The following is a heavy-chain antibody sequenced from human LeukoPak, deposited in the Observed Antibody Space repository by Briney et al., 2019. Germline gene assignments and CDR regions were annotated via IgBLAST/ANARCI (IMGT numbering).Heavy chain of an antibody. CDR2: ISSNGGST. J-gene: IGHJ4*02. Sequence: PGGSLRLSCSASGFTFSSYAMHWVRQAPGKGLEYVSAISSNGGSTYYADSVKGRFTISRDNSKNTLYLQMSSLRAEDTAVYYCVKDAGYSYGMTYFDYWGQGTLVTVFS. CDR1: GFTFSSYA. CDR3: VKDAGYSYGMTYFDY. D-gene: IGHD5-18*01. V-gene: IGHV3-64D*06.